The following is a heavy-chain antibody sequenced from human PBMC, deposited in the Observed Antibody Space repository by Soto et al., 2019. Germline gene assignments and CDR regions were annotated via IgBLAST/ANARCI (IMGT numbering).Heavy chain of an antibody. CDR2: FDPEDGET. V-gene: IGHV1-24*01. CDR3: ATDSSLLWFGEPYNWFDP. CDR1: GYTLNELS. J-gene: IGHJ5*02. Sequence: ASVKVSCKVSGYTLNELSMHWVRQAPGKGLEWMGGFDPEDGETIYAQKFQGRVTMTEDTSTDTAYMELSSLRSEDTAVYYCATDSSLLWFGEPYNWFDPWGQGTLVTVSS. D-gene: IGHD3-10*01.